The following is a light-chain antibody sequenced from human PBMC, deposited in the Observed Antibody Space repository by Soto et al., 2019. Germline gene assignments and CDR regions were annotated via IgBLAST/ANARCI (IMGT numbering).Light chain of an antibody. V-gene: IGLV2-14*01. CDR1: SSDVGGYNY. Sequence: QSVLTQPASVSGSPGQSIIISCTGTSSDVGGYNYVSWYQQHPGKAPKLMIYEVSNRPSGVSNRFSGSKSGNTASLTISGLQAEDEADYYCSSYTSSSTLYVFXTGTNVTVL. CDR3: SSYTSSSTLYV. J-gene: IGLJ1*01. CDR2: EVS.